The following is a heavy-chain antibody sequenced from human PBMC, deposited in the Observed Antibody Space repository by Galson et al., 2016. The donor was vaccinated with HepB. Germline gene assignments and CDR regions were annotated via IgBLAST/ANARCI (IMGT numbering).Heavy chain of an antibody. CDR1: GFDFSSYR. V-gene: IGHV3-21*01. Sequence: SLRLSCAASGFDFSSYRMNWVRQAPGKGLDWVATISSSSNFIYYDYSVKGRFTISIDNAEDSLALQMNSLRAEDTAVYYCARDRGPFDAFDIWGRGTMVTVSS. CDR3: ARDRGPFDAFDI. D-gene: IGHD3-10*01. CDR2: ISSSSNFI. J-gene: IGHJ3*02.